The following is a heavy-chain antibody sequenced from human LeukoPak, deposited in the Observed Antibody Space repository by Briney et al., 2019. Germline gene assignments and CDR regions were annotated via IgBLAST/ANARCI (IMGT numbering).Heavy chain of an antibody. V-gene: IGHV4-34*01. Sequence: SETLSLTCAVYGGSFSGYYWSWIRQSPGKGLEWIGEINHSGSTNYNPSLKSRVAISVDTSKNQFSLKLTSVTVADTAVYYCATNDTKTATDTFYWGQGTLVIVSS. CDR1: GGSFSGYY. CDR2: INHSGST. CDR3: ATNDTKTATDTFY. J-gene: IGHJ4*02. D-gene: IGHD6-13*01.